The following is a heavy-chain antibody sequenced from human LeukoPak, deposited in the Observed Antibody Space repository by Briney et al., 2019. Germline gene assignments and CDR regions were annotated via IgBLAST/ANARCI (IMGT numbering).Heavy chain of an antibody. V-gene: IGHV1-18*04. CDR2: ISAYNGNT. J-gene: IGHJ4*02. D-gene: IGHD6-13*01. CDR1: GYTFTSYY. Sequence: GASVKVSCKASGYTFTSYYMHWVRQAPGQGLEWMGWISAYNGNTNYAQKLQGRVTMTTDTSTSTAYMELRSLRSDDTAVYYCARDANSSSWYLNEKNIDYWGQGTLVTVSS. CDR3: ARDANSSSWYLNEKNIDY.